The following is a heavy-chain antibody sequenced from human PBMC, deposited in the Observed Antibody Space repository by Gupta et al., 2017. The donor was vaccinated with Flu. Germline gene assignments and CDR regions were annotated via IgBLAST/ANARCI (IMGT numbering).Heavy chain of an antibody. CDR2: INPSGGST. Sequence: QVQLVQSGAEVKKPGASVQVSCKASGYTFTSYYMHWVRQAPGQGLEWMGIINPSGGSTSYAQKFQGRVTMTRDTSTSTVCMELSSLRSEDTAVYYCARRRKGGYNWFDPWGQGTLVTVSS. J-gene: IGHJ5*02. CDR3: ARRRKGGYNWFDP. CDR1: GYTFTSYY. V-gene: IGHV1-46*01.